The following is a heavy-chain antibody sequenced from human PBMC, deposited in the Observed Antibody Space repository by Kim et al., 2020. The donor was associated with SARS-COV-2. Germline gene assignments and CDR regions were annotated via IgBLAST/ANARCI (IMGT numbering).Heavy chain of an antibody. J-gene: IGHJ5*02. CDR2: ISYDGSNK. CDR3: ARDFHLGVGKTPNGSGSTYPPPWFDP. V-gene: IGHV3-30*04. Sequence: GGSLRLSCAASGFTFSSYAMHWVRQAPGKGLEWVAVISYDGSNKYYADSVKGRFTISRDNSKNTLYLQMNSLRAEDTAVYYCARDFHLGVGKTPNGSGSTYPPPWFDPWGQGTLVTVSS. CDR1: GFTFSSYA. D-gene: IGHD3-10*01.